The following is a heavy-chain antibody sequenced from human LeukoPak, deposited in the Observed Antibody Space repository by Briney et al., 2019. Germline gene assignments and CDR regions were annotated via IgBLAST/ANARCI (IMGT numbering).Heavy chain of an antibody. J-gene: IGHJ6*03. CDR2: IYNGGRTYYGGRT. CDR1: GFTVSSNY. V-gene: IGHV3-NL1*01. D-gene: IGHD6-13*01. Sequence: GGSLRLSCAASGFTVSSNYMGWVRQAPGKGLEWVSVIYNGGRTYYGGRTYYADSVKGRFTISRDNSKNTLYLQMNSLRAEDTAVYYCARDGGYSSIYYYMDVWGKGTTVTVSS. CDR3: ARDGGYSSIYYYMDV.